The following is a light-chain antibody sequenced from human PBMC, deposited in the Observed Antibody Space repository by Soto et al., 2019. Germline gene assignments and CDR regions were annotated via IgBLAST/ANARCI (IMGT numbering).Light chain of an antibody. J-gene: IGLJ3*02. CDR1: SSNIGAGYD. V-gene: IGLV1-40*01. Sequence: QSVLTQPPSVSVAPGQRVTISCTGSSSNIGAGYDVHWYQQLPGTAPKLLIYGNSNRPSGVPDRFSGSKSGTSASLAITGLQAEDEADYYCQSYDRSLSGWVFGGGTKLTVL. CDR3: QSYDRSLSGWV. CDR2: GNS.